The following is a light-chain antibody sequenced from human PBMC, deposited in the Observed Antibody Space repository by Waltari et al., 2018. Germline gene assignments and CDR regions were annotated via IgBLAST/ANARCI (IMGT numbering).Light chain of an antibody. CDR1: HDITNY. Sequence: DVQMTQSPSSLSASVGDRVTITCRASHDITNYLAWYQQKPEQAPKLLIYGASSLHPGVPSRFSGSGSGTDFTLTISSLQPEDVATYYCQYSWTFGQGTKVEI. CDR2: GAS. V-gene: IGKV1-27*01. CDR3: QYSWT. J-gene: IGKJ1*01.